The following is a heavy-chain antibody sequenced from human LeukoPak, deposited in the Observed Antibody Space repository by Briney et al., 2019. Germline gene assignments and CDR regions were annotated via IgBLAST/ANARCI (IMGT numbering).Heavy chain of an antibody. V-gene: IGHV3-48*03. CDR3: ARDQRGTRLD. CDR1: GFTFSSYE. D-gene: IGHD1-1*01. Sequence: GGSLRLSCAASGFTFSSYEMNWVRQAPGKGLEWVSYISSSGSTIYYADSVKGRFTISRDNAKNLLYLQMNSLRAEDTAVYYCARDQRGTRLDWGQGTLVTASS. CDR2: ISSSGSTI. J-gene: IGHJ4*02.